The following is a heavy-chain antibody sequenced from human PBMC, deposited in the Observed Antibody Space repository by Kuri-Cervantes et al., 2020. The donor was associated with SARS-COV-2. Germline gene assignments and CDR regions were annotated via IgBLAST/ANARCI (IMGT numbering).Heavy chain of an antibody. CDR1: GYTFTGYY. CDR2: MNPNSGNT. J-gene: IGHJ6*02. CDR3: ASSIIPYYGFCSGYGEDGMDV. Sequence: ASVKVSCKAAGYTFTGYYMHWLRQSTGQGLEWMGWMNPNSGNTGYAQKFQGRVTMTRNTSISTAYMELSSLRSEDTAVYYCASSIIPYYGFCSGYGEDGMDVWGQGTTVTVSS. D-gene: IGHD3-3*01. V-gene: IGHV1-8*02.